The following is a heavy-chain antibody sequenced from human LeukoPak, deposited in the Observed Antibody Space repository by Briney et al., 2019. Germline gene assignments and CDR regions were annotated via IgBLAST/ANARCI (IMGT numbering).Heavy chain of an antibody. D-gene: IGHD1-26*01. J-gene: IGHJ4*02. CDR2: ISGNGDST. CDR3: AKVSGSYQQNYFDS. Sequence: QSGGSLRLSCAASGFTISNAWMNWVRQAPGKGLEWVSAISGNGDSTYYADSVKGRFTISRDNSRNTLYLQMNSLRAEDTAVYFCAKVSGSYQQNYFDSWGQGTLVTVSS. CDR1: GFTISNA. V-gene: IGHV3-23*01.